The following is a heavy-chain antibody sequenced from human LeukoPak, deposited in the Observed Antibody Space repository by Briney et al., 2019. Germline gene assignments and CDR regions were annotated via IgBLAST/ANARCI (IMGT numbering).Heavy chain of an antibody. J-gene: IGHJ6*03. CDR3: ARRPSPYSSGRQPGRYYYYYYMDV. CDR2: IDHSGST. V-gene: IGHV4-34*01. CDR1: GGSLSGYY. Sequence: PSETLSLTCAVYGGSLSGYYWSWIRQPPGKGLEWIGEIDHSGSTNYNPSLKSRVTISVDTSKNQFSLKLNSVTAADTAVCYCARRPSPYSSGRQPGRYYYYYYMDVWGKGTTVTVSS. D-gene: IGHD6-19*01.